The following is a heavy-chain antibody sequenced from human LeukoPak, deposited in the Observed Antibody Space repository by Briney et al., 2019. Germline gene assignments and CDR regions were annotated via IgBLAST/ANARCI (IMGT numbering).Heavy chain of an antibody. D-gene: IGHD2-15*01. CDR2: INDSGST. CDR3: AREGYALDY. CDR1: GGSFSDYY. Sequence: PETLSLTCGFYGGSFSDYYWTWIRQPPGKGLEWIGEINDSGSTNYNPSLKSRVSISVDTSKKQFSLKLRYVTAADTAVYYCAREGYALDYWGQGTLVTVSS. V-gene: IGHV4-34*01. J-gene: IGHJ4*02.